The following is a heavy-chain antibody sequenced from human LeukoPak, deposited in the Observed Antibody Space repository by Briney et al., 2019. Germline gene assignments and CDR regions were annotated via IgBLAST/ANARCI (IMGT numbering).Heavy chain of an antibody. CDR2: INWNGGST. CDR1: GFTFDDYG. J-gene: IGHJ6*02. V-gene: IGHV3-20*01. Sequence: PGGSLRLSCAASGFTFDDYGMSWVRQAPGKGLEWVSGINWNGGSTGYADSVKGRFTISRDNAKNPLYLQMNSLRAEDTALYHCARDLFYYYGMDVWGQGTTVTVSS. CDR3: ARDLFYYYGMDV.